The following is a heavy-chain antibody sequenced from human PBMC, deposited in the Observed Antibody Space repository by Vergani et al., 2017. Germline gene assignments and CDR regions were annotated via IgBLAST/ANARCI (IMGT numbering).Heavy chain of an antibody. Sequence: EVQLVESGGGIVKPGGSLRLSCVASGFSFRNAWMNWVRRTPGKGLEWVGRIKSTFDRGTTDYAADVKGRFTISRDDSKNTLFLQMNGLKTEDIGVYYCTTDPQYWGDGSCYWLRDHHYYGMDVWGQGNTVTVSS. CDR3: TTDPQYWGDGSCYWLRDHHYYGMDV. J-gene: IGHJ6*02. D-gene: IGHD3-10*01. V-gene: IGHV3-15*07. CDR1: GFSFRNAW. CDR2: IKSTFDRGTT.